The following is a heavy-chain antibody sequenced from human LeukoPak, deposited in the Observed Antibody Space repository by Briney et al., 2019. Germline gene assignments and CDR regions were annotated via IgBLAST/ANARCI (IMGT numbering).Heavy chain of an antibody. CDR3: ARARREWPIDA. J-gene: IGHJ4*02. D-gene: IGHD3-3*01. CDR1: GGSISSSSYY. CDR2: IYYSGST. V-gene: IGHV4-39*01. Sequence: SETLSLTCTVSGGSISSSSYYWGWIRQPPGKGLEWIGSIYYSGSTYYNPSLKSRVTISVDTAKNQFSLKLSSVTAADTAVYYCARARREWPIDAGGQGTLVTVS.